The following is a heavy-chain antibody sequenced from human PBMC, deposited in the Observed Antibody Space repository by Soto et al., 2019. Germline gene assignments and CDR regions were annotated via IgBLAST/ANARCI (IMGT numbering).Heavy chain of an antibody. CDR1: GGSISSESYY. J-gene: IGHJ4*02. CDR3: ASDLEGYLDY. Sequence: PSETLSLTCTVSGGSISSESYYWSWIRQHPGKGLEWIGYIYYSGSTHYNPSLRSRLTISVDTSKNQFSLRLSSVTAADTAVYFCASDLEGYLDYWGQGTLDTVSS. CDR2: IYYSGST. V-gene: IGHV4-31*03.